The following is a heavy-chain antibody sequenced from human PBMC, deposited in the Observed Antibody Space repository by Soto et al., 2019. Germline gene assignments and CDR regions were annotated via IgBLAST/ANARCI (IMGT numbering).Heavy chain of an antibody. J-gene: IGHJ3*02. CDR2: IYPGDSDT. CDR3: ARHVIGKGGSSGYFDAFDI. D-gene: IGHD3-22*01. CDR1: GYSFTSYW. V-gene: IGHV5-51*01. Sequence: EVQLVQSGAEVKKPGESLKISCKGSGYSFTSYWIGWVRQMPGKGLEWMGIIYPGDSDTRYSPSFQGQVTISADKSISTAYLQWSSLKASDTAMYYCARHVIGKGGSSGYFDAFDIWGQGTMVTVSS.